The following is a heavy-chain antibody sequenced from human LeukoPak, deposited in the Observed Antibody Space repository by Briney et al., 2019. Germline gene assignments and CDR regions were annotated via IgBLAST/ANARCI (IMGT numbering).Heavy chain of an antibody. D-gene: IGHD1-26*01. J-gene: IGHJ4*02. CDR3: ARGLGSYQ. Sequence: PGGSLRLSCAASGFILRNYAMNWVRQAPGKGPEWVSGITGSGGGTSYADSVKGRFTISRDNSKSTLYLQLNSLRAEDTAVYYCARGLGSYQWGQGTLVTVSS. CDR1: GFILRNYA. V-gene: IGHV3-23*01. CDR2: ITGSGGGT.